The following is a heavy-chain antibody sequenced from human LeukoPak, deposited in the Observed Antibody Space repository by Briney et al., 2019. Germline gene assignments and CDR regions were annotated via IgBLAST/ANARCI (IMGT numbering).Heavy chain of an antibody. J-gene: IGHJ6*03. CDR2: ISTSGSTK. V-gene: IGHV3-48*03. CDR1: GFTFSSYE. CDR3: ASLLKGADMDV. Sequence: GGSLRLSCAASGFTFSSYEMNWVRQAPGKGLEWVSYISTSGSTKYYADSVKGRFTISRDNAKNSLYLQMNSLRAEDTAVYYCASLLKGADMDVWGKGTTVTISS. D-gene: IGHD3-16*01.